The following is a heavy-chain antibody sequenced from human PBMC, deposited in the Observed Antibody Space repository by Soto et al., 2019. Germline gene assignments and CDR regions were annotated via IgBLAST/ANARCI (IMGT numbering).Heavy chain of an antibody. CDR3: ARDWSTYYANGGLIWFY. CDR2: ISAYNGDT. D-gene: IGHD3-10*01. J-gene: IGHJ4*02. V-gene: IGHV1-18*03. Sequence: QIQLVQSGGEVKKPGASVKVSCKASGYTFRSYGISWVRQAPGQGLEWVGWISAYNGDTHYAPKFQDRITLTRDTSTEKAYMKLRSLSLDDLPVDYCARDWSTYYANGGLIWFYWGQGSLVTVSS. CDR1: GYTFRSYG.